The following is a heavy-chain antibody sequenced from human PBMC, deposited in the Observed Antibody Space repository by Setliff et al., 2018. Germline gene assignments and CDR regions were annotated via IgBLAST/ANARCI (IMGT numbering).Heavy chain of an antibody. J-gene: IGHJ3*01. V-gene: IGHV4-59*08. CDR2: IYDTGST. CDR3: ARHGPTRTDSWFDSFDV. D-gene: IGHD3-10*01. Sequence: PSETLSLTCSVSDGSISNAYWSWLRQSPGKGLEWVGYIYDTGSTNSDASLKSRVTMSVDTSKNQVSLKMTSVTAADTAVYYCARHGPTRTDSWFDSFDVWGQGTKVTV. CDR1: DGSISNAY.